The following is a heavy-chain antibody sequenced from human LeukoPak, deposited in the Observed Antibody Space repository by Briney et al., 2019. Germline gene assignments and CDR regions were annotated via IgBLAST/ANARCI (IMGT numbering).Heavy chain of an antibody. CDR3: ARDRMVRGVVDY. D-gene: IGHD3-10*01. CDR1: GFTFSSYA. J-gene: IGHJ4*02. CDR2: ISGSGGST. V-gene: IGHV3-23*01. Sequence: GGSLRLSCAASGFTFSSYAMSWVRQAPGKGLEWVSAISGSGGSTYYADSVKGRFTISRDNAKNSLYLQMNSLRAEDTAVYYCARDRMVRGVVDYWGQGTLVTVSS.